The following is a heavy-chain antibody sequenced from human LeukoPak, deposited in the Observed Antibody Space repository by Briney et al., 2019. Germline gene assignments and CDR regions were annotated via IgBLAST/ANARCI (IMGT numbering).Heavy chain of an antibody. CDR2: IASKTDGGTT. J-gene: IGHJ4*02. CDR1: GLTFTNAW. V-gene: IGHV3-15*04. CDR3: TTGIRGD. Sequence: PGGSLRLSCAASGLTFTNAWMNWVRQAPGKGLEWVGRIASKTDGGTTDYAAPVKGRFTISRGDSKNTLFLQMNSLKTEDTAVYYCTTGIRGDCGQGTLVTVSS.